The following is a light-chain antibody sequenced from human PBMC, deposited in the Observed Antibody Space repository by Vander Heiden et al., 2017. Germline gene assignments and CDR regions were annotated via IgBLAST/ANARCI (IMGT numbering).Light chain of an antibody. CDR1: SSNIGRNT. Sequence: QSVVTQPPPASGTPGQKVSMSCSGSSSNIGRNTVNWYQQRPGTAPKLLIYSNNQRPSGVPDRFSGSKSGTSASLAISGLQSEDEADYYCAAWDDSLNVWVFGGGTTLTVL. CDR2: SNN. J-gene: IGLJ3*02. V-gene: IGLV1-44*01. CDR3: AAWDDSLNVWV.